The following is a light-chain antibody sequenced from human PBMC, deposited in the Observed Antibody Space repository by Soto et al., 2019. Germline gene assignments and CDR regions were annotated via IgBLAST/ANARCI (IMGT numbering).Light chain of an antibody. Sequence: QSALTQPASVSGSPGQSITISCTGTSSDVGNYNLVSWYQQYLGKAPKLMIYEVSKRPSGVSNRFSGSKSGNTASLTISGLQAEDEADYYCCSYAGSSTFYVFGTGTKVTVL. V-gene: IGLV2-23*02. J-gene: IGLJ1*01. CDR1: SSDVGNYNL. CDR3: CSYAGSSTFYV. CDR2: EVS.